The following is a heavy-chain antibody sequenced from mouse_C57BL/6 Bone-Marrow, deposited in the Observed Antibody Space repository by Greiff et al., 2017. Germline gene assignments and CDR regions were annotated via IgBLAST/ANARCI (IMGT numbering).Heavy chain of an antibody. CDR1: GFTFSSYG. D-gene: IGHD2-4*01. Sequence: EVQGVESGGDLVKPGGSLKLSCAASGFTFSSYGMSWVRQTPDKRLEWVATISSGGSYTYYPDSVTGRFTISRDNAKNTLYLQMSSLKSEDTAMYYCASQGDYELIFDYWGQGTTLTGSS. CDR2: ISSGGSYT. CDR3: ASQGDYELIFDY. J-gene: IGHJ2*01. V-gene: IGHV5-6*01.